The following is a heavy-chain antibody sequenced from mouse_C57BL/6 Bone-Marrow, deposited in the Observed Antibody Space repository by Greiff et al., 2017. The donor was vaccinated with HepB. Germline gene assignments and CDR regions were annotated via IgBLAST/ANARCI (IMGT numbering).Heavy chain of an antibody. J-gene: IGHJ1*03. V-gene: IGHV1-50*01. Sequence: QVQLQQPGAELVKPGASVKLSCKASGYTFTSYWMQWVNQRPGQGLEWIGEIDPSDSYTNYNQKFKGKATLTVDTSSSTAYMQLSSLTSEDSAVYYCARVITTVVNWYFDVWGTGTTVTVSS. CDR1: GYTFTSYW. D-gene: IGHD1-1*01. CDR3: ARVITTVVNWYFDV. CDR2: IDPSDSYT.